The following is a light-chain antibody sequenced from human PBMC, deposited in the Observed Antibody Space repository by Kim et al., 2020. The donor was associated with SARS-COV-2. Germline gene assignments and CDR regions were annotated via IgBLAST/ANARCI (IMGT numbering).Light chain of an antibody. CDR1: QSVLYSSNNMNY. V-gene: IGKV4-1*01. CDR2: WAS. CDR3: QQYYTTPPT. Sequence: ATINCKSSQSVLYSSNNMNYLAWYQQKPGQPPKLLIYWASTRESGVPDRFSGSGSGTDFTLTISSLQAEDVAVYSCQQYYTTPPTFGQGTKVDIK. J-gene: IGKJ1*01.